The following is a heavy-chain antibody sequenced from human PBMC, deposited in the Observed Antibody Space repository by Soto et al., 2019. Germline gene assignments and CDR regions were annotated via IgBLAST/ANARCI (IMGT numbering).Heavy chain of an antibody. CDR2: ISSTGLTM. Sequence: GESLKISCVASGFTFSDYYMSWIRQAPGRGLEWLSYISSTGLTMYYADSVKGRFAISRDNAKNSLSLQMNSLTVEDTAVYYCARGSRPDFRNYYYYIDLWGKGTTVTVSS. CDR3: ARGSRPDFRNYYYYIDL. V-gene: IGHV3-11*01. J-gene: IGHJ6*03. D-gene: IGHD1-1*01. CDR1: GFTFSDYY.